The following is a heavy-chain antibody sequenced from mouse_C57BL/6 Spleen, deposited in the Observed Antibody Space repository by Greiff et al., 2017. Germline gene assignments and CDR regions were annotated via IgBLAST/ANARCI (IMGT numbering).Heavy chain of an antibody. CDR2: IYPGDGYT. J-gene: IGHJ4*01. V-gene: IGHV1-82*01. CDR1: GYAFSSSW. Sequence: QVQLQQPGAELVRPGSSVKLSCKASGYAFSSSWMNWVKQRPGQGLEWIGQIYPGDGYTNYNRKFKGKATLTADKSSSTAYMQLSSLTSEDSAVYFCAQDHYAGYAMDYWGQGTSVTVSS. CDR3: AQDHYAGYAMDY. D-gene: IGHD1-2*01.